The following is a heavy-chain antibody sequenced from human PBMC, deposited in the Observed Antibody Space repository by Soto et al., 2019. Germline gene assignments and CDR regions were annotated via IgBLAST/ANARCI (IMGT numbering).Heavy chain of an antibody. D-gene: IGHD6-19*01. Sequence: SETLSLTCTVSGGSISSSSYYWGWIRQPPGKGLEWIGSIYYSGSTYYNPSLKSRVTISVDTSKNQFSLKLSSVTAADTAVYYCARHTPYSSGTVYWFDPWGQGTLVTVSS. CDR2: IYYSGST. J-gene: IGHJ5*02. CDR1: GGSISSSSYY. CDR3: ARHTPYSSGTVYWFDP. V-gene: IGHV4-39*01.